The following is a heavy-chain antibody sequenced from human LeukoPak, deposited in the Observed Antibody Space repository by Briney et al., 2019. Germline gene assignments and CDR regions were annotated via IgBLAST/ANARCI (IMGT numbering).Heavy chain of an antibody. V-gene: IGHV3-23*01. CDR2: ISGSGGST. CDR3: AKGHFDWLPGLFDY. Sequence: GGSLRLSCAASGFTFSSYATSWVRQAPGKGLEWVSAISGSGGSTYYADSVKGRFTISRDYSKNTLYLQMNSLRAEDTAVYYCAKGHFDWLPGLFDYWGQGTLVTVSS. J-gene: IGHJ4*02. D-gene: IGHD3-9*01. CDR1: GFTFSSYA.